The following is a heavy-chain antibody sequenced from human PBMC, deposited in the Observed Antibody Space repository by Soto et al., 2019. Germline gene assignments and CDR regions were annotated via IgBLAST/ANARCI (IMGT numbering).Heavy chain of an antibody. Sequence: LSLTCTVSGGSISSSSYYWGWIRQPPGKGLEWIGSIYYSGSTYYNPSLKSRVTISVDTSKNQFSLKLSSVTAADTAVYYCARQRYSSSWYLHYYGMDVWGQGTTVTVSS. D-gene: IGHD6-13*01. J-gene: IGHJ6*02. CDR2: IYYSGST. CDR1: GGSISSSSYY. V-gene: IGHV4-39*01. CDR3: ARQRYSSSWYLHYYGMDV.